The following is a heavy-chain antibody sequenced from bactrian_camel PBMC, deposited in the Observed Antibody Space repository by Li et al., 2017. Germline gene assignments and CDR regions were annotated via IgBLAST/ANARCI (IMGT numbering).Heavy chain of an antibody. CDR3: AAAGGDWPSRFYSCLDVDQSDYAY. J-gene: IGHJ4*01. Sequence: HVQLVESGGGSVQAGGSLRLSCAISGLTFSTYCMGWFRQAPGRKREGVASAYIGDAHRTYYADSVKRRYSVSVSQTNAKTTLYLQMKWLGGQDTATYYCAAAGGDWPSRFYSCLDVDQSDYAYWGRGTQVTVS. CDR1: GLTFSTYC. CDR2: AYIGDAHRT. D-gene: IGHD1*01. V-gene: IGHV3S1*01.